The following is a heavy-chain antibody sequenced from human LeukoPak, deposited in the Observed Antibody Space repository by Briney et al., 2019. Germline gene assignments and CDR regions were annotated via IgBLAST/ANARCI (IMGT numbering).Heavy chain of an antibody. J-gene: IGHJ4*02. CDR2: INAGNGNT. CDR1: GYTFTSYA. V-gene: IGHV1-3*01. CDR3: ARPSSAKGTYYFDY. D-gene: IGHD2-2*01. Sequence: GASVKVSCKASGYTFTSYAMHWVRQAPGQRLEWMGWINAGNGNTKYSQKFQGRVTITRDTSASTAYMELSSLRSEDTAVYYCARPSSAKGTYYFDYWGQGTLVTVSS.